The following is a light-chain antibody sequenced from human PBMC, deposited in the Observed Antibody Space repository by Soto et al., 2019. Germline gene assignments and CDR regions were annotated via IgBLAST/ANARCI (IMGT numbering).Light chain of an antibody. CDR2: AAS. J-gene: IGKJ4*01. CDR3: QQTYRTPLT. Sequence: DIQMTQSPSSLAASVGDRCTITCRAGQYIGRYLNWYQQKPGKAPKLLIYAASSLHSGVPSRFSGSGSGTDFTLTISSLQPEDFATYSCQQTYRTPLTFGQGTKVDTK. CDR1: QYIGRY. V-gene: IGKV1-39*01.